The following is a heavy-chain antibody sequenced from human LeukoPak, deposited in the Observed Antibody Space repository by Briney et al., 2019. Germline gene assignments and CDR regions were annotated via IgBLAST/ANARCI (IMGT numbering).Heavy chain of an antibody. CDR2: IVSSGDTT. Sequence: PGGTLRLACEASGFRFSDYYMTWIRQAPGMGLEWISYIVSSGDTTYYADSVKGRFTISRDNAKNSLYLQMNSLRAEDTAVYYCARGDSSSWYVGYHILDVWGQGTTVTVSS. D-gene: IGHD6-13*01. CDR1: GFRFSDYY. V-gene: IGHV3-11*01. CDR3: ARGDSSSWYVGYHILDV. J-gene: IGHJ6*02.